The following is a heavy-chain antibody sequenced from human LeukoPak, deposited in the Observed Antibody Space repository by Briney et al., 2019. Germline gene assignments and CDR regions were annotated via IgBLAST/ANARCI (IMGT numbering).Heavy chain of an antibody. J-gene: IGHJ4*02. D-gene: IGHD3-10*01. CDR1: GGSFSGYY. V-gene: IGHV4-34*01. CDR2: INHSGST. CDR3: ARARRYYYGSGSTNAYFDY. Sequence: SETLSLTCAVYGGSFSGYYWSWIRQPPGKGLEWIGEINHSGSTNYNPSLKSRVTISVDTSKNQFSLKLSSVTAADTAVYYCARARRYYYGSGSTNAYFDYWGQGTLVTVSS.